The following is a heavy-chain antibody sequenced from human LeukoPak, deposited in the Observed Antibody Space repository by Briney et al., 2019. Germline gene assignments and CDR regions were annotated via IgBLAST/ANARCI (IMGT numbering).Heavy chain of an antibody. CDR3: AKIGYYYGPDY. CDR1: GYSISSGYY. CDR2: IYHSGST. V-gene: IGHV4-38-2*01. Sequence: SETLSLTCAVSGYSISSGYYWGWIRQPPGKGLEWIGSIYHSGSTYYNPSLKSRVTISVDTSKNQSSLKLSSVTAADTAVYYCAKIGYYYGPDYWGQGTLVTVSS. D-gene: IGHD3-10*01. J-gene: IGHJ4*02.